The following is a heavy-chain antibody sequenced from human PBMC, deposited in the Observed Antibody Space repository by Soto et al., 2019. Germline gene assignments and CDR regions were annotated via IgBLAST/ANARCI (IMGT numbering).Heavy chain of an antibody. V-gene: IGHV3-23*01. Sequence: PGGSLRLSCAASGFTFSSYAMSWVRQAPGKGLEWVSAISGSGDNTYYADSVKGRFTISSDNSKNTLYLQMNSLRAEDTAVYYCAKHSLHFWSFFGSWGQGTLVNVAS. CDR1: GFTFSSYA. CDR3: AKHSLHFWSFFGS. D-gene: IGHD3-3*02. J-gene: IGHJ4*02. CDR2: ISGSGDNT.